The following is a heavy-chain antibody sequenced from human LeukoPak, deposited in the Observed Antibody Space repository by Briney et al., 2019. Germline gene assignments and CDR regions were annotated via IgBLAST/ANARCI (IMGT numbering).Heavy chain of an antibody. CDR3: ARWDGTEQTFDY. V-gene: IGHV3-33*01. D-gene: IGHD1-1*01. CDR2: IWYDGSKK. Sequence: PGRSLRLSCAASGSVFSGYGMHWVRQAPGKGLEWVAVIWYDGSKKYYADSVKGRFTISRDNSKNTLYLHMNSLRAEDTAVYYCARWDGTEQTFDYWGQGTLVTVSS. J-gene: IGHJ4*02. CDR1: GSVFSGYG.